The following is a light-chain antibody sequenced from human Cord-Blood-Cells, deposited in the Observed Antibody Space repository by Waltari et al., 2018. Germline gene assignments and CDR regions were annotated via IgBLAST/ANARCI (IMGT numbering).Light chain of an antibody. CDR3: KQYNSYLYT. J-gene: IGKJ5*01. Sequence: DIQMNQSPSTLSASVGERVTITCRASQSISSWLAWYQQKPGKAPKLLIYKASSLESGVPSRFSGSGSGTEFTLTISSLQPDDFATYYCKQYNSYLYTFGQGTRLEIK. CDR1: QSISSW. V-gene: IGKV1-5*03. CDR2: KAS.